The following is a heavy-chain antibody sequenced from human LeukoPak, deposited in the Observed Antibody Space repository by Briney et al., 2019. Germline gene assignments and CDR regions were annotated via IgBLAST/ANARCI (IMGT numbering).Heavy chain of an antibody. CDR2: ISGDGGRT. Sequence: PGGSLRLSCAASVFTFHDYAMHWVRQAPGKGLEWVSLISGDGGRTFYVDSVKGRFTISRDNSKNSLYLQMNTLRTEDTALYYCAKLRNTAMVNAFDVWGQGTLVTVSS. CDR1: VFTFHDYA. CDR3: AKLRNTAMVNAFDV. D-gene: IGHD5-18*01. V-gene: IGHV3-43*02. J-gene: IGHJ3*01.